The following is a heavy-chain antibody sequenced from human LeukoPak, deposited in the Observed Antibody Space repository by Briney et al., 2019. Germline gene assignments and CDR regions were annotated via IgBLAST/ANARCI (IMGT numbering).Heavy chain of an antibody. D-gene: IGHD3-22*01. CDR1: GFTFSSYE. CDR2: ISSTGYTI. V-gene: IGHV3-48*03. Sequence: PGGSLRLSCAASGFTFSSYEMNWVRQAPGKGLEWVSYISSTGYTIYYADSVKGRFTISRDNAKNSLYLQMKSLRAEDTAVYYCWKEYDSRCHYYISFDYWGQGTLVTVSS. J-gene: IGHJ4*02. CDR3: WKEYDSRCHYYISFDY.